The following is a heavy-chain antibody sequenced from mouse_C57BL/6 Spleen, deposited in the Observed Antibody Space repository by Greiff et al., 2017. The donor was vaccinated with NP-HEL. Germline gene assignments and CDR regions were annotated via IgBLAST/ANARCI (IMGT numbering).Heavy chain of an antibody. D-gene: IGHD2-4*01. V-gene: IGHV5-12*01. CDR1: GFTFSDYY. J-gene: IGHJ1*03. Sequence: EVQLVESGGGLVQPGGSLKLSCAASGFTFSDYYMYWVRQTPEKRLEWVAYISNGGGITYYPDTVKGRFTISRDNAKNTLYLQMSRLKSEDTAMYYCARHGITRYFDVWGTGTTVTVSS. CDR2: ISNGGGIT. CDR3: ARHGITRYFDV.